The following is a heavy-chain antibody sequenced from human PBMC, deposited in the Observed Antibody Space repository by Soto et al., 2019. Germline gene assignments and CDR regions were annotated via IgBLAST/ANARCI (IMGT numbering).Heavy chain of an antibody. D-gene: IGHD6-13*01. CDR1: GFTFSSYW. CDR3: ARDPPIAAAGLRSYYFDY. CDR2: IKQDGSEK. V-gene: IGHV3-7*05. Sequence: GGSLRLSCAASGFTFSSYWMSWVRQAPGKGLEWVANIKQDGSEKYYVDSVKGRFTISRDNAKNSLYLQMNSLRAEDTAVYYCARDPPIAAAGLRSYYFDYWGQGTLVTVSS. J-gene: IGHJ4*02.